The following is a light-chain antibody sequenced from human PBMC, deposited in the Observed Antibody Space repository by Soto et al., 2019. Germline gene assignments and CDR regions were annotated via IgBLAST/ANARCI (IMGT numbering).Light chain of an antibody. Sequence: QSDLTQPASVSGSPGQSITISFTGTSSDVGGYTYVSWYQQHPGKAPKLMIYDVSNRPSGVSNLFSGSKSGNTASLTISGLQAEDEDDYYCSSYTSSSTPVVFGGGTKLPVL. J-gene: IGLJ2*01. CDR2: DVS. CDR1: SSDVGGYTY. V-gene: IGLV2-14*01. CDR3: SSYTSSSTPVV.